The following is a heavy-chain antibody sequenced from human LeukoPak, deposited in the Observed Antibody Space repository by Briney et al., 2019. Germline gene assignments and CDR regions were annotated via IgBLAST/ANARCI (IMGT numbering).Heavy chain of an antibody. CDR1: GGSISTSH. CDR2: IYYSGST. J-gene: IGHJ4*02. CDR3: ARHGNSGYDYFDY. Sequence: SETLSLTCTVSGGSISTSHWNWIRQPPGKGLEWIGSIYYSGSTYYNPSLKSRVTISVDTSKNQFSLKLSSVTAADTAVYYCARHGNSGYDYFDYWGQGTLVTVSS. V-gene: IGHV4-59*05. D-gene: IGHD5-12*01.